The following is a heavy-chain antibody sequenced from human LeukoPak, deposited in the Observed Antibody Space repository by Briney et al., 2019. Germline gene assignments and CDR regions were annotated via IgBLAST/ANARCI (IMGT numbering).Heavy chain of an antibody. D-gene: IGHD1-7*01. J-gene: IGHJ4*02. CDR1: GFTFSSYS. CDR2: ISSSSSTI. V-gene: IGHV3-48*01. CDR3: ARDHQTGTFDY. Sequence: GGSLRPSCAASGFTFSSYSMNWVRQAPGKGLEWVSYISSSSSTIYYADSVKGRFTISRDNAKNSLYLQMNSLRAEDTAVYYCARDHQTGTFDYWGQGTLVTVSS.